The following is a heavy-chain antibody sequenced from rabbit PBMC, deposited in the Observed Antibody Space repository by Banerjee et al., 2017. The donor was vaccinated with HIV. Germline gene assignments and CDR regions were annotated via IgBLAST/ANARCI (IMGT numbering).Heavy chain of an antibody. CDR1: GFSFSSGYD. CDR2: IYSSSGST. J-gene: IGHJ4*01. Sequence: QEQLVESGGGLVTPGGSLTLTCKASGFSFSSGYDMCWVRQAPGKGLEWIGCIYSSSGSTDYASWAKGRFTISKTSSTTVTLQMTSLTAADTATYFCARDFTLWGPGTLVTVS. CDR3: ARDFTL. V-gene: IGHV1S45*01.